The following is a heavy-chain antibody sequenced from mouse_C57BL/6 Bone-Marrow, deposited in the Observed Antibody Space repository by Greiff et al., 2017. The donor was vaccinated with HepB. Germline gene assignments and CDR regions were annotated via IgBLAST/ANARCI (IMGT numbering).Heavy chain of an antibody. CDR1: GFTFTDYY. CDR2: IRNKANGYTT. D-gene: IGHD2-3*01. CDR3: ARHSYDDYAMDY. J-gene: IGHJ4*01. Sequence: EVQLVESGGGLVQPGGSLSLSCAASGFTFTDYYMSWVRQPPGKALEWLGFIRNKANGYTTEYSASVKGRFTISRDNSQSILYLQMNALRAEDSATYYCARHSYDDYAMDYWGQGTSVTVSS. V-gene: IGHV7-3*01.